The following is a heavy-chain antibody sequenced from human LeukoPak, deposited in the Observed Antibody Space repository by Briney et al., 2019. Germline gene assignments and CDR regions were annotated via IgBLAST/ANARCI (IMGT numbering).Heavy chain of an antibody. CDR2: TSSSDAGT. CDR3: AKAPVTSCRGAYCYPFDS. D-gene: IGHD2-21*01. V-gene: IGHV3-23*01. CDR1: GFTLSTYA. Sequence: GGSLRLSCAASGFTLSTYAMSRVRQTPGKGLEWVAATSSSDAGTYHADSVRGRFTISRDNSKNTLYLQMNSLRAEDAAVYFCAKAPVTSCRGAYCYPFDSWGQGTLVTVSS. J-gene: IGHJ4*02.